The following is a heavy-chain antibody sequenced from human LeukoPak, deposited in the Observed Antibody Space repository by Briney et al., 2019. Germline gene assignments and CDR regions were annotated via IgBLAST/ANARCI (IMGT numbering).Heavy chain of an antibody. J-gene: IGHJ6*02. D-gene: IGHD5-24*01. Sequence: GGSLRLSCAASGFTFSSYAMSWVRQAPGKGLEWVSAISGSGGSTYYADSVKGRFTISRENAKNSLYLQMNSLRAGDTAVYYCAREGTWARDGYNPRDYYGMDVWGQGTTVTVSS. V-gene: IGHV3-23*01. CDR3: AREGTWARDGYNPRDYYGMDV. CDR1: GFTFSSYA. CDR2: ISGSGGST.